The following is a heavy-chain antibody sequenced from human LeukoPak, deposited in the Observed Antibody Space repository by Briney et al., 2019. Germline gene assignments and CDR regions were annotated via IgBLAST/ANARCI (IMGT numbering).Heavy chain of an antibody. J-gene: IGHJ4*02. V-gene: IGHV3-21*01. CDR2: ISSSSSYI. Sequence: GGSLRLSCAASGFTFSSYSMNWDRQAPGKGLEWVSSISSSSSYIYYADSVKGRFTISRDNSKNTLYLQMNSLRAEDTAVYYCARGYSYGFVSPLGYWGQGTLVTVSS. CDR1: GFTFSSYS. D-gene: IGHD5-18*01. CDR3: ARGYSYGFVSPLGY.